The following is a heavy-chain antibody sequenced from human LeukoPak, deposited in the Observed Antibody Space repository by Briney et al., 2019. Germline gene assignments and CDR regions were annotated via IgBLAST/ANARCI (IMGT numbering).Heavy chain of an antibody. CDR2: NYYSGST. V-gene: IGHV4-39*07. CDR1: GGSISSSSYY. Sequence: SQTLSLTCTVSGGSISSSSYYWGWIRQPPGKGLEWIESNYYSGSTYYNPSLKSRVTISVDTSKSQFSLKLGSVTAADTAVYYCARTSVYYYGSGSYLKRRYNWFDPWGQGTLVTVSS. CDR3: ARTSVYYYGSGSYLKRRYNWFDP. J-gene: IGHJ5*02. D-gene: IGHD3-10*01.